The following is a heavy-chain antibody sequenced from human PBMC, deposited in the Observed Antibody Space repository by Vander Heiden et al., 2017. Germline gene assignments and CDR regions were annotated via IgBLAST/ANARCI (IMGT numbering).Heavy chain of an antibody. CDR2: IYPGDSDT. D-gene: IGHD3-3*01. CDR3: ARENLDFSSVGPGAHFDY. Sequence: EVQLVQSGAEVKKPGESLKISCQGSGYSFSTYYTAWVRQMPGKGLECMGIIYPGDSDTRYNPSFQGQVTISADKSISTAYLQWNSLKASDTAMYYCARENLDFSSVGPGAHFDYWGQGTLVTVSS. J-gene: IGHJ4*02. CDR1: GYSFSTYY. V-gene: IGHV5-51*01.